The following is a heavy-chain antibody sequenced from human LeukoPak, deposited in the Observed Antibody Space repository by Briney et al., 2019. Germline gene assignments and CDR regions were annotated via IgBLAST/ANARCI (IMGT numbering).Heavy chain of an antibody. D-gene: IGHD3-22*01. CDR3: ARDGYYDSSGSAGFQH. CDR2: INPNSGGT. J-gene: IGHJ1*01. CDR1: GYTFTGYY. V-gene: IGHV1-2*02. Sequence: GASVTVSFKASGYTFTGYYMHWVRQAPGQGLGWMGWINPNSGGTNYAQKFQGRVTMTRDTSISTAYMELSRLRSDDTAVYYCARDGYYDSSGSAGFQHWGQGTLVTVSS.